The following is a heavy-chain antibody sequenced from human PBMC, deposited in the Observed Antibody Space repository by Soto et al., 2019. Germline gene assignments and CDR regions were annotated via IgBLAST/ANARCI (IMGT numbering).Heavy chain of an antibody. CDR2: ISYDGSNK. CDR3: ARDGGGSLGGHFDY. J-gene: IGHJ4*02. V-gene: IGHV3-30-3*01. D-gene: IGHD2-15*01. CDR1: GFTFSSYA. Sequence: GGSLRLSCAASGFTFSSYAMHWVRQAPGKGLEWVAVISYDGSNKYYADSVKGRFTISRDNSKNTLYLQMNSLRAEDTAVYYCARDGGGSLGGHFDYWGQGTLVTVSS.